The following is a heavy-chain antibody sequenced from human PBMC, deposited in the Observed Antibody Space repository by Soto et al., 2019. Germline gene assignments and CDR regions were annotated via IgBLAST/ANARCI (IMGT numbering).Heavy chain of an antibody. D-gene: IGHD2-21*01. V-gene: IGHV4-30-4*02. CDR2: VYYSGTT. CDR3: ARMSYFYSKWYLDL. J-gene: IGHJ2*01. Sequence: SETLSLTCTVSGASINNNDYYWSWIRQTPGKGLEWIGYVYYSGTTDSIPSLTSRLSMSIDKSQNQFTLKLTSVTAADTAPYYWARMSYFYSKWYLDLWGRGNLVTVAS. CDR1: GASINNNDYY.